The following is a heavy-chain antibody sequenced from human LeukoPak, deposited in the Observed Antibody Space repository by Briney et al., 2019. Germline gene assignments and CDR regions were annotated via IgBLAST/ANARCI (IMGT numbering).Heavy chain of an antibody. CDR2: MNPNSGNT. V-gene: IGHV1-8*03. Sequence: ASVKVSCKASGYTFTSYDINWVRQATGQGLEWMGWMNPNSGNTGYAQKFQGRVTITRNTSISTAYMELSSLRSEDTAVYYCARHSNLSPAAILLDAFDIWGQGTMVTVSS. D-gene: IGHD2-2*02. J-gene: IGHJ3*02. CDR3: ARHSNLSPAAILLDAFDI. CDR1: GYTFTSYD.